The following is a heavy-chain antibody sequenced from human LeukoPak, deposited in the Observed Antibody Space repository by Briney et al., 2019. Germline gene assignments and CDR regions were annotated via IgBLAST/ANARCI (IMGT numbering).Heavy chain of an antibody. CDR2: ISSSEKTI. CDR3: ARGHPGAFDI. V-gene: IGHV3-48*03. CDR1: GFTFSRYE. J-gene: IGHJ3*02. Sequence: PGGSLRLSCAASGFTFSRYEMSWVRQAPGKGLEWISYISSSEKTILYADSVKGRFTISRDSAKNSLFLQMNSLRVEDTAVYYCARGHPGAFDIWGRGTMVTVSS.